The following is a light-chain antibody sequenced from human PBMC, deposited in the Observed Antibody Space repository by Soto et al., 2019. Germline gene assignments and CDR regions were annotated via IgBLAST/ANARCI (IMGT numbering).Light chain of an antibody. CDR1: QSVSSN. V-gene: IGKV3-15*01. J-gene: IGKJ4*01. CDR3: QQYNNWPR. Sequence: EIVMTQSPATLSVSPGERATLSCRASQSVSSNLAWYQQKPEQAPTFLLYGAASGATGISARFSGSGSVTEFTLTIISLQSEDFAVYYGQQYNNWPRFGGGTKVDIK. CDR2: GAA.